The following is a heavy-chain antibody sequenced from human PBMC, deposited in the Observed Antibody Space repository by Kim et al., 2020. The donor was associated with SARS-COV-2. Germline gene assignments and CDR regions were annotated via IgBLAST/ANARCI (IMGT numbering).Heavy chain of an antibody. CDR3: ARDGGSLSSGFDYYGMDV. V-gene: IGHV3-7*03. Sequence: GGSLRLSCAASGFTFSSYWMSWVRQAPGKGLEWVANIKQDGSEKYYVDSVKGRFTISRDNAKNSLYLQMNSLRAEDTAVYYCARDGGSLSSGFDYYGMDVWGQGTTVTVSS. CDR1: GFTFSSYW. CDR2: IKQDGSEK. J-gene: IGHJ6*02. D-gene: IGHD6-19*01.